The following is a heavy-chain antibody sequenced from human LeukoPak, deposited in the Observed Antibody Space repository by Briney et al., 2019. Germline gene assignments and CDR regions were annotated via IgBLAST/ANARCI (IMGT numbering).Heavy chain of an antibody. CDR1: GYTFSAFY. J-gene: IGHJ4*02. Sequence: ASVKVSCKTSGYTFSAFYIHWVRQAPGQGPEWMGWINPDSGGSEYGQKFQGRVTFTSDTSSTTVYMEVRSLKSDDTAVYYCARDMTGGIWARATSFDHWGQGTPVTVSS. D-gene: IGHD1-14*01. V-gene: IGHV1-2*02. CDR3: ARDMTGGIWARATSFDH. CDR2: INPDSGGS.